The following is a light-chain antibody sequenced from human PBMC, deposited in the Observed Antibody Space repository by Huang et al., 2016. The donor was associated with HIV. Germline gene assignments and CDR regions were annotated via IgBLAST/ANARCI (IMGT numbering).Light chain of an antibody. CDR3: MQALQTPPT. J-gene: IGKJ4*01. CDR1: QSLLHSNGYNY. CDR2: LGS. V-gene: IGKV2-28*01. Sequence: DIVMTQSPLSLPVTPGEPASISCRSSQSLLHSNGYNYLDWYLQKPGQSPHLLIYLGSNRASGVPDRFSGSGSGTDFTLKISRVEAGDVGVYYCMQALQTPPTFGGGTKVEIK.